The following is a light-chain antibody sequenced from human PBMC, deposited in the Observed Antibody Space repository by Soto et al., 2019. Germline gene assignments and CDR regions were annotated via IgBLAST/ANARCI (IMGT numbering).Light chain of an antibody. J-gene: IGLJ3*02. CDR2: EGS. Sequence: QSALTQPASVSGSPGQSITISCTGSSSDVGSYNLVSWHQQSPGKAPKLMIYEGSKRPSGVSNRFSGSKSVNTASLTIAGLQAEDEADYYCCSYAGRSTLVFGGGTQLTVL. CDR3: CSYAGRSTLV. CDR1: SSDVGSYNL. V-gene: IGLV2-23*01.